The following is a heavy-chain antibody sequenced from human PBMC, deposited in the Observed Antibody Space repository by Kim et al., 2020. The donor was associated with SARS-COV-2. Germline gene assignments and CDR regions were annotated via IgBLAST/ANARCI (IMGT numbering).Heavy chain of an antibody. D-gene: IGHD2-2*01. CDR1: GFTFSSYA. Sequence: GGSLRLSCAASGFTFSSYAMSWVRQAPGKGREWVSAISGSGGSTYYADSVKGRFTSSRDNSKNTLYLQMSSLKAEDTAVYYCAKPVVPAATQSVLIWYYYYGMDVWGQGTTVTVSS. J-gene: IGHJ6*02. CDR3: AKPVVPAATQSVLIWYYYYGMDV. V-gene: IGHV3-23*01. CDR2: ISGSGGST.